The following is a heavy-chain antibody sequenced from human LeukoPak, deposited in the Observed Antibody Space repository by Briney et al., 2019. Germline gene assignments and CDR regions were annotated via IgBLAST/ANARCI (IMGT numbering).Heavy chain of an antibody. J-gene: IGHJ4*02. CDR2: INPNSGGT. V-gene: IGHV1-2*02. D-gene: IGHD2-15*01. Sequence: ASVKVSCKASGYTFTGYYMHWVRQAPGQGLEWMGWINPNSGGTNYAQKFQGRVTMTRDTSISTAYMELSSLRSEDTAVYYCARDLEEYCSGGSCSLFDYWGQGTLVTVSS. CDR1: GYTFTGYY. CDR3: ARDLEEYCSGGSCSLFDY.